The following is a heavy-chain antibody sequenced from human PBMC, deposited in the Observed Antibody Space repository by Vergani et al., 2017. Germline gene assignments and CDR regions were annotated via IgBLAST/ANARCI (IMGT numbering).Heavy chain of an antibody. CDR2: IYPGDSDN. CDR1: GYSFSNYW. CDR3: AKSTGGGIYDFDY. Sequence: EVQLVQSGAEVKKPGESLKISCKGSGYSFSNYWIGWVRQMPGKGLGWMGIIYPGDSDNRYSPSFQGQATISVDKSISTAYLQWSSLKASDTAMYYCAKSTGGGIYDFDYWGQGTLVTVSS. J-gene: IGHJ4*02. D-gene: IGHD3-16*01. V-gene: IGHV5-51*03.